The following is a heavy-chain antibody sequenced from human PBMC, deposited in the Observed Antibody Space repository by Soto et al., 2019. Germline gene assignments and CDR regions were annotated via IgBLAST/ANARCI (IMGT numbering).Heavy chain of an antibody. CDR2: INHSGST. CDR1: GGSFSAYY. D-gene: IGHD6-13*01. V-gene: IGHV4-34*01. Sequence: PSDTLSLTCTVYGGSFSAYYWICILQPPVKGLEWIGEINHSGSTNYNPSLKSRVTISVDTSKNQFSLKLSSVTAADTAVYYCREQQLLEWRRDYYYGMDVWGQGTTVTVSS. CDR3: REQQLLEWRRDYYYGMDV. J-gene: IGHJ6*02.